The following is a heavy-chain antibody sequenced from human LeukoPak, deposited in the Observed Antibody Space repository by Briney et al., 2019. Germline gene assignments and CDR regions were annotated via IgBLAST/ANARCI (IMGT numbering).Heavy chain of an antibody. D-gene: IGHD2-21*01. CDR3: ARDQRPYCGGECFCAIDL. CDR2: IGHTGSPA. J-gene: IGHJ3*01. V-gene: IGHV3-48*01. CDR1: GFTFSSHS. Sequence: GGSLRLSCEASGFTFSSHSMTWVRQAPGKTLEWISYIGHTGSPAHYADSVRGRFTISRDNAKNSLYLQMNSLTVEDTAVYYCARDQRPYCGGECFCAIDLWGRGTLVTVSS.